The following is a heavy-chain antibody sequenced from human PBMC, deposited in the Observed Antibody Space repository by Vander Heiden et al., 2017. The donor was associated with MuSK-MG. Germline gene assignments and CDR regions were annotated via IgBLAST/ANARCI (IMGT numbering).Heavy chain of an antibody. V-gene: IGHV3-23*01. CDR3: AKDPLLYYDFWSGYHDY. Sequence: EVQLLESGGGLVQPGGSLRLSCAASGFTFSSYAMSWVRQAPGKGLEWVSAISGSGGSTYYADSVKGRFTISRDNSKNTLYLQMNSLRAEDTAVYYCAKDPLLYYDFWSGYHDYWGQGTLVTVSS. J-gene: IGHJ4*02. CDR1: GFTFSSYA. D-gene: IGHD3-3*01. CDR2: ISGSGGST.